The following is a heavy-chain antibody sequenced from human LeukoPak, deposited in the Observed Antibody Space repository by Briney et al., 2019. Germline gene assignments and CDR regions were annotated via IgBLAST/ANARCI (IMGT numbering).Heavy chain of an antibody. D-gene: IGHD6-13*01. Sequence: GWSLRLSCAASGFTFISYTMNWVRQAPGKGLEWVSSISSSSSYIYYADSVKGRFTVSRDNAKNSLYLQMNSLRAEDTAVYYCAREEQQLVYFDYWGQGTLATVSS. CDR3: AREEQQLVYFDY. V-gene: IGHV3-21*01. CDR1: GFTFISYT. CDR2: ISSSSSYI. J-gene: IGHJ4*02.